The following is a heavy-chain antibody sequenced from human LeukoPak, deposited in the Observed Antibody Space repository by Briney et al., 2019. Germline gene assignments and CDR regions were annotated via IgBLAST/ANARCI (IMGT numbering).Heavy chain of an antibody. CDR2: IYSGGNT. D-gene: IGHD3-22*01. CDR1: GFIISSSY. CDR3: ARERGITYYYDSSGPFDL. V-gene: IGHV3-53*01. Sequence: GGSLRLSCAAAGFIISSSYMSWLRQAPGKGLEWVSVIYSGGNTYYPDSVKGRLTISRDNSKNTLYLQMNSLRAEDTAVYYCARERGITYYYDSSGPFDLWGRGTLVIVSS. J-gene: IGHJ2*01.